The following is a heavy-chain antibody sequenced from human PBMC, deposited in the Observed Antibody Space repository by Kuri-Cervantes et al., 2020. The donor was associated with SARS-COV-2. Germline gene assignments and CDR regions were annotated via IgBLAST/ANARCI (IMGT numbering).Heavy chain of an antibody. J-gene: IGHJ3*02. D-gene: IGHD6-13*01. CDR2: MNPNSGNT. CDR3: ARRGGSSWDLGDAFDI. Sequence: ASVKVSCKASGYTFTSYGISWVRQAPGQGLEWMGWMNPNSGNTGYAQKFQGRVTMTRNTSISTAYMELSSLRSDDTAVYYCARRGGSSWDLGDAFDIWGQGTMVTVSS. CDR1: GYTFTSYG. V-gene: IGHV1-8*02.